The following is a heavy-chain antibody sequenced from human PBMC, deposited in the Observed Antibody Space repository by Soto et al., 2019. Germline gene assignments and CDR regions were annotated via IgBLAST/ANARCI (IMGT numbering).Heavy chain of an antibody. CDR2: MQPSTGRA. Sequence: ASVKVSCKASGYSFTSLDINWVRQTAGQGLEWMGWMQPSTGRAGYAQKFQGRVTMTRDTSINTAYMELTTLTSDDTAFYYCARGVSAGVDYWGQGTLVTVSS. CDR1: GYSFTSLD. CDR3: ARGVSAGVDY. V-gene: IGHV1-8*01. D-gene: IGHD1-26*01. J-gene: IGHJ4*02.